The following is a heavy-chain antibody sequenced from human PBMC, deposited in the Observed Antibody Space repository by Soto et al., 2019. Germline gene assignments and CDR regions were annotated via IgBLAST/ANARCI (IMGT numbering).Heavy chain of an antibody. CDR1: GFTFSSYS. J-gene: IGHJ3*02. CDR3: ARATGTTTYLDAFDI. V-gene: IGHV3-21*01. CDR2: ISSSSSYI. D-gene: IGHD1-7*01. Sequence: GGSLRLSCAASGFTFSSYSMNWVRQAPGKGLEWVSSISSSSSYIYYVDSVKGRFTISRDNAKNSLYLQMNSLRAEDTAVYYCARATGTTTYLDAFDIWGQGTMVTVSS.